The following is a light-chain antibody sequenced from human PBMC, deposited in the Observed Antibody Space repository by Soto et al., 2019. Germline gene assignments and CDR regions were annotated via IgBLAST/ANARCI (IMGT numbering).Light chain of an antibody. CDR3: QSYDSSLSGWKV. CDR1: RSNIGAGYD. J-gene: IGLJ2*01. Sequence: QSVLTQPPSVSGAPGQRVTISCTGSRSNIGAGYDVHWYQQLPGTAPKLLIYGNSNRPSGVPDRLSGSKSGTSASLAITGLQAEDEADYYCQSYDSSLSGWKVFGGGTKLTVL. V-gene: IGLV1-40*01. CDR2: GNS.